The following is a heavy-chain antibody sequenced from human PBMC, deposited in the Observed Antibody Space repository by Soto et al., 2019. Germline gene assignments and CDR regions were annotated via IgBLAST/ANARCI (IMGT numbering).Heavy chain of an antibody. CDR1: GFTFSNAW. J-gene: IGHJ5*02. Sequence: GGSLRLSCAASGFTFSNAWMSWVRQAPGKGLEWVGRIKSKTDGGTTDYAAPVKGRFTISRDDSKNTLYLQMNSLKTEDTAVYYCTTAADYGDYDFDPWGQGTLVTVSS. CDR2: IKSKTDGGTT. CDR3: TTAADYGDYDFDP. D-gene: IGHD4-17*01. V-gene: IGHV3-15*01.